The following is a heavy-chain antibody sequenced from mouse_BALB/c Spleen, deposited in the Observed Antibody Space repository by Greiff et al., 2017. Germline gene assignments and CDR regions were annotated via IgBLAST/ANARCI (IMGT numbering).Heavy chain of an antibody. CDR2: INSNGGST. CDR3: ARDEDWEGYFDY. CDR1: GFTFSSYG. V-gene: IGHV5-6-3*01. Sequence: DVMLVESGGGLVQPGGSLKLSCAASGFTFSSYGMSWVRQTPDKRLELVATINSNGGSTYYPDSVKGRFTISRDNAKNTLYLQMSSLKSEDTAMYYCARDEDWEGYFDYWGQGTTLTVSS. J-gene: IGHJ2*01. D-gene: IGHD4-1*01.